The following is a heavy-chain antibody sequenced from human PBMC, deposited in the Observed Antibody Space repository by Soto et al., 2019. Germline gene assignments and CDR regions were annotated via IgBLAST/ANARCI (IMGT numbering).Heavy chain of an antibody. V-gene: IGHV3-30-3*01. CDR1: GFTFSSYA. CDR3: ARGPSSLTRFDY. J-gene: IGHJ4*02. CDR2: ISYDGSNK. Sequence: PGGSRRLSCSASGFTFSSYAMHWVRQAPGKGLEWVAVISYDGSNKYYADSVKGRFTISRDNSKNTLYLQMNSLRAEDTAVYYCARGPSSLTRFDYWGQGTLVTVSS. D-gene: IGHD2-2*01.